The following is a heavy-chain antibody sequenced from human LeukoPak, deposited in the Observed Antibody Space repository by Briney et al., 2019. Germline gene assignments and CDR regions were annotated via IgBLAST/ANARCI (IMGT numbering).Heavy chain of an antibody. CDR1: GYTFTSYG. CDR2: ISAYNGNT. J-gene: IGHJ6*02. D-gene: IGHD2-2*01. Sequence: ASVKVSCKASGYTFTSYGISWVRQAPGQGLEWMGWISAYNGNTNYAQKLQGRVTMTTDTSTSTAYMELRSLRSDDTAVYYCARTVVVPAAIYYYYYGMDVWGQGTTVTVSS. CDR3: ARTVVVPAAIYYYYYGMDV. V-gene: IGHV1-18*04.